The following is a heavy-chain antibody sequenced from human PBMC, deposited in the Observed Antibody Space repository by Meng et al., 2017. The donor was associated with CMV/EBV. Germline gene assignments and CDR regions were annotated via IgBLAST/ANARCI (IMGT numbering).Heavy chain of an antibody. J-gene: IGHJ4*02. Sequence: SLKISCAASGFTFSSYAMHWVRQAPGKGLEWLAIIAYDGSNKYYADSVKGRFTISRDNFRNTLFLQMDSLRSEDTAVYYCAKDLGLAGPYYFDRWGQGSLVTVSS. V-gene: IGHV3-30*04. D-gene: IGHD6-19*01. CDR2: IAYDGSNK. CDR1: GFTFSSYA. CDR3: AKDLGLAGPYYFDR.